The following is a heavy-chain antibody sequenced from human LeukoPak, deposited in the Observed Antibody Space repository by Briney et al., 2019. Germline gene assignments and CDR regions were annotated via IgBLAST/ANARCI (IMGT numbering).Heavy chain of an antibody. CDR3: ARERCTVGEAFDI. V-gene: IGHV1-46*01. CDR1: GYTFTSYY. D-gene: IGHD3-16*01. J-gene: IGHJ3*02. CDR2: INPSVGST. Sequence: GASVKVSCKASGYTFTSYYMHWVRQAPGQGLEWMGIINPSVGSTSYAQKFQGRVTMTRDTSTSTVYMELSSLRSEDTAVYYCARERCTVGEAFDIWGQGTMVTVSS.